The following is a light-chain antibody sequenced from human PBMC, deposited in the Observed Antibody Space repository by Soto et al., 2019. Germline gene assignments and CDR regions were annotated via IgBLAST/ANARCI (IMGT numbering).Light chain of an antibody. CDR1: QSVRSN. CDR2: GAS. Sequence: EIVMTQSPATLSVSPGERATVSCRASQSVRSNLAWYQQKPGQAPRLLIYGASNRATGIPDRFSGSGSGTDFTLTITRLEPEDFAMYYCQRYDSLRTFGQGTKVDIK. J-gene: IGKJ1*01. V-gene: IGKV3D-15*01. CDR3: QRYDSLRT.